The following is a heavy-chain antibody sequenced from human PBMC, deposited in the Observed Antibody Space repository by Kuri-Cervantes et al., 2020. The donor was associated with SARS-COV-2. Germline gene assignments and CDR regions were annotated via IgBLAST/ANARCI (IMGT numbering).Heavy chain of an antibody. CDR2: INHSGST. D-gene: IGHD2-2*01. Sequence: SQTLSLTCAVYGGSFSDYYWSWIRQPPGKGLEWIGEINHSGSTKYNPSLKSRVTISVDKSKNQFSLKLSSVTAADTAVYYCARGPRYCSSTSCYPLDAFDIWGQGTMVTVSS. J-gene: IGHJ3*02. CDR3: ARGPRYCSSTSCYPLDAFDI. CDR1: GGSFSDYY. V-gene: IGHV4-34*01.